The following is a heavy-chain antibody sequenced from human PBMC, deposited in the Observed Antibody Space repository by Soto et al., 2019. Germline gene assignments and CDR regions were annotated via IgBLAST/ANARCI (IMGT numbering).Heavy chain of an antibody. V-gene: IGHV4-30-2*01. J-gene: IGHJ5*02. CDR3: ARAASGSWFDP. Sequence: TLSLTCAVSGGSISSGGYSWSWIRQPPGKGLEWIGYIYHSGSTYYNPSLKSRVTISVDRSKNQFSLKLSSMTAADTAVYYCARAASGSWFDPWGQGTLVTVSS. CDR2: IYHSGST. D-gene: IGHD2-15*01. CDR1: GGSISSGGYS.